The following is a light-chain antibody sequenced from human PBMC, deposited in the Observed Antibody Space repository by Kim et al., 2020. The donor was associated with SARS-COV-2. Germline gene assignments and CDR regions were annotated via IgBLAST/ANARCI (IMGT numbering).Light chain of an antibody. CDR2: DAS. J-gene: IGKJ2*01. CDR1: QNVSSQ. Sequence: SLAPGERVTTSCRASQNVSSQLAWYQQKPAQAPRLLIYDASNRATGIPARFSGSGSGTDFTLTISSLESEDFAVYYCQQRSNWMFTFGQGTKLEI. V-gene: IGKV3-11*01. CDR3: QQRSNWMFT.